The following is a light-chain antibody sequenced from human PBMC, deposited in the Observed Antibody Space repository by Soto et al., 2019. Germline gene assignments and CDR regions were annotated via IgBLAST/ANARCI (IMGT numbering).Light chain of an antibody. CDR1: QSISSSY. CDR3: QQYGTSPPLT. V-gene: IGKV3-20*01. Sequence: EIVLPQSPGTLSLSPGERATLSCRASQSISSSYLAWYQQKPGQAPRLLIYETSSRATGIPDRFSGSGSGTDFTLTVSRLEPEDFAVYYCQQYGTSPPLTFGGGTRVEIK. J-gene: IGKJ4*01. CDR2: ETS.